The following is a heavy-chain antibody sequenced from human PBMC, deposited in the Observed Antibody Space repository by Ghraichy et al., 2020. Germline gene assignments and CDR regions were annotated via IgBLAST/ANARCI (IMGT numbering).Heavy chain of an antibody. CDR2: ISYDGSNK. V-gene: IGHV3-30*18. Sequence: GGSLRLSCAASGFTFSSYGMHWVRQAPGKGLECVAVISYDGSNKYYADSVKGRFTISRDNSKNTLYLQMNSLRAEDTAVYYCAKDPEEVYGSGSYSDYWGQGTLVTVSS. CDR1: GFTFSSYG. D-gene: IGHD3-10*01. CDR3: AKDPEEVYGSGSYSDY. J-gene: IGHJ4*02.